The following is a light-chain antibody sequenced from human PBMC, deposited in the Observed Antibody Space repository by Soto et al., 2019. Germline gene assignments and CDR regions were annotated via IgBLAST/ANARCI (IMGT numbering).Light chain of an antibody. CDR1: QSIRSY. J-gene: IGKJ1*01. Sequence: DIQLTQSPSSLSGSVEDKVTMTCRASQSIRSYLNWVQQKPGKAPKLLIYDASSLQTGVPSRFSGSGSGTDFSLTISSLQPEDFATYYCQQSYSTPPWTFGQGTKVDIK. V-gene: IGKV1-39*01. CDR3: QQSYSTPPWT. CDR2: DAS.